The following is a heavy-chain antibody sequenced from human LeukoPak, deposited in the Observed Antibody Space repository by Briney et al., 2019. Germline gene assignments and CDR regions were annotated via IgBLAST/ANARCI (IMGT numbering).Heavy chain of an antibody. D-gene: IGHD3-3*01. Sequence: PGGSLRLSCAASGFTFSKYTIHWVRQAPGKGLEWVAVISNDGSNKYYADSVKGRFTISRDNSKNTLYLQMDSLRAEDTAVYYCARGDFGVVITYSWFDPWGQGTLVTVSS. CDR2: ISNDGSNK. CDR1: GFTFSKYT. J-gene: IGHJ5*02. V-gene: IGHV3-30*04. CDR3: ARGDFGVVITYSWFDP.